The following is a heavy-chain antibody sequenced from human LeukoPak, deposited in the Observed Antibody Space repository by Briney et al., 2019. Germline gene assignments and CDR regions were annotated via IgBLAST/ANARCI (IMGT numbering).Heavy chain of an antibody. CDR1: GGSISSYY. J-gene: IGHJ5*02. V-gene: IGHV4-59*01. Sequence: SETLSLTCTVSGGSISSYYWSWIRQPPGKGLEWIGYIYYSGSTNYNPSLKSRVTISVDTSKNQFSLKLSSVTAADTAVYYCARDFLTTWVNWFDPWGQGTLVTVSS. D-gene: IGHD3-9*01. CDR3: ARDFLTTWVNWFDP. CDR2: IYYSGST.